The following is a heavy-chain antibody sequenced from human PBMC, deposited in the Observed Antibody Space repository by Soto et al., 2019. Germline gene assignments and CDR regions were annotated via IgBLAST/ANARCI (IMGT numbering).Heavy chain of an antibody. J-gene: IGHJ4*02. CDR3: ARDPRSWEYYFDY. CDR1: GFTFSNYW. V-gene: IGHV3-74*01. D-gene: IGHD6-13*01. CDR2: INSDGSST. Sequence: GGSLRLSCVVSGFTFSNYWMHWVRQAPGKGPVWVSRINSDGSSTSYADSVKGRFTISRDNAKNTLYLQMNSLRAEDTAVYYCARDPRSWEYYFDYWGQGTRVTVSS.